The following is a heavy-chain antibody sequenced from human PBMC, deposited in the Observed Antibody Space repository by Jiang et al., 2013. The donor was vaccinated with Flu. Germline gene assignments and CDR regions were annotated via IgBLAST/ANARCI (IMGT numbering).Heavy chain of an antibody. CDR2: IHATEGT. V-gene: IGHV4-4*09. CDR3: AGGSGWLTTD. Sequence: PGLVKPSETLSLTCAVSSGSISSDFWNWIRQPPGKGLEWIGHIHATEGTNYNSSLKSRVSISLDTSKNQFSLRLTAVTAADTAVYYCAGGSGWLTTDWGQGTLVTVSS. CDR1: SGSISSDF. J-gene: IGHJ4*02. D-gene: IGHD6-19*01.